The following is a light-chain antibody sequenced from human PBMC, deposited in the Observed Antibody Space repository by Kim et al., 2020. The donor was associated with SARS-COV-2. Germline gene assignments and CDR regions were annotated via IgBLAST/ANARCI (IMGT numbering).Light chain of an antibody. CDR2: SVS. Sequence: QSALTQPPSVSGSPGQSITISCTGTSSDVGAYNYVSWYQQQPGKAPKHIIYSVSNRPSWVSNRFSGSKSGNTASLTISGLQAEDEADYYSSSYTSSNARVFGGGTQLTVL. V-gene: IGLV2-14*03. CDR1: SSDVGAYNY. CDR3: SSYTSSNARV. J-gene: IGLJ2*01.